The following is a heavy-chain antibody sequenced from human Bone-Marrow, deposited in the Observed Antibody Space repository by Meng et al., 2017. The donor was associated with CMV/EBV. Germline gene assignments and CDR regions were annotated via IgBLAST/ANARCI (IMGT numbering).Heavy chain of an antibody. CDR1: GFTFGNYA. CDR2: ISTNGGKT. D-gene: IGHD3-3*01. V-gene: IGHV3-64*02. J-gene: IGHJ6*02. CDR3: ARGITIFGVVIMSYYYGMDV. Sequence: GESLKISCAASGFTFGNYAVHWVRQAPGKGLEYGSAISTNGGKTYYADSVKGRFTISRDNSKNSLYLQMNSLRAEDTAVYYCARGITIFGVVIMSYYYGMDVWGQGTTVTVSS.